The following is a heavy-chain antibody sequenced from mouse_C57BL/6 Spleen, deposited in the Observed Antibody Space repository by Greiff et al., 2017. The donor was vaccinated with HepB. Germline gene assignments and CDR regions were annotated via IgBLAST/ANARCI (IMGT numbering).Heavy chain of an antibody. D-gene: IGHD1-1*02. CDR1: GYTFTSYW. V-gene: IGHV1-55*01. CDR2: IYPGSGST. CDR3: ARWNYHHWYFDV. Sequence: QVQLQQPGAELVKPGASVKMSCKASGYTFTSYWITWVKQRPGQGLEWIGDIYPGSGSTNYNEKFKSKATLTVDTSSSTAYMQLSSLTSEDSAVYYCARWNYHHWYFDVWGTGTTVTVSS. J-gene: IGHJ1*03.